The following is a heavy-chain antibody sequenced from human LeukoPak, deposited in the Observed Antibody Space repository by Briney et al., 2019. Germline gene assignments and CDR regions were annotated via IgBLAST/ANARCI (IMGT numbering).Heavy chain of an antibody. CDR3: ARDDVMITFGGVIV. Sequence: SVKVSCKASGGTFSSYAISWVRQAPGQGLEWMGRIIPIFGTANYAQKFQGRVTITTDESTSTTYMELSSLRSEDTAVYYCARDDVMITFGGVIVWGQGTLVTVSS. J-gene: IGHJ4*02. D-gene: IGHD3-16*02. CDR1: GGTFSSYA. V-gene: IGHV1-69*05. CDR2: IIPIFGTA.